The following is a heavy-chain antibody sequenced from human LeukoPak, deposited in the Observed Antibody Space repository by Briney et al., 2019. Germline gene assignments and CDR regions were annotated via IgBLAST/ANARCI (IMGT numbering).Heavy chain of an antibody. CDR1: GGSISSYY. Sequence: PSETLSLTCTVSGGSISSYYWSWIRQPPGKGLEWIGYIYTSGSTNYNPSLKSRVTISVDTSKNQFSLKLSSVTAADTAVYYCARHSGGDWLSVHWFDPWGQGTLVTVSS. CDR2: IYTSGST. D-gene: IGHD3-9*01. V-gene: IGHV4-4*09. J-gene: IGHJ5*02. CDR3: ARHSGGDWLSVHWFDP.